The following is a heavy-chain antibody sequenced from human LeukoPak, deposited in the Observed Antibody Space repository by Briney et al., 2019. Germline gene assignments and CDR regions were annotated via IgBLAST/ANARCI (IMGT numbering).Heavy chain of an antibody. V-gene: IGHV4-34*01. CDR1: GDSFSGYY. CDR3: ALIGYCSSTSCALDY. D-gene: IGHD2-2*01. CDR2: INYSGST. Sequence: SETLSLTCAVYGDSFSGYYWSWVRQPPGKGLEWVGEINYSGSTSYNPSLKSRVTISVDTSKNQFSLKLSSVTAADTAVYSCALIGYCSSTSCALDYWGEGTLVTASS. J-gene: IGHJ4*02.